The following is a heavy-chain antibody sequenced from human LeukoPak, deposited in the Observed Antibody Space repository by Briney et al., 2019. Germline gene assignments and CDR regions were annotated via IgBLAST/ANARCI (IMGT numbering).Heavy chain of an antibody. Sequence: SETLSLTCAVYGGPFSGYYWSWIRQPPGKGLEWIGEINHSGSTNYNPSLKSRVTISVDTSKNQFSLKLSSVTAADTAVYYCARGRRYLTAVGWFDPWGQGTLVTVSS. CDR2: INHSGST. CDR1: GGPFSGYY. D-gene: IGHD1-20*01. J-gene: IGHJ5*02. V-gene: IGHV4-34*01. CDR3: ARGRRYLTAVGWFDP.